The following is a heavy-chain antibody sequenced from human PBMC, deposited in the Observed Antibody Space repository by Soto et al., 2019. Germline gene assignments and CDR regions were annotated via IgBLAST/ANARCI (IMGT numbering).Heavy chain of an antibody. D-gene: IGHD4-17*01. J-gene: IGHJ4*02. Sequence: EVQLLESGGDLVQPGRSLRLSCAASGFTFSGYALSWVRQAPGKGLEWVPVIHGGGNSAYYADSVKGRFTISRDNTKNTLYLRMSRLIGEDTAVYYFARNRGLVNTSWHFDYWGQGTLVTVSS. CDR1: GFTFSGYA. CDR3: ARNRGLVNTSWHFDY. V-gene: IGHV3-23*01. CDR2: IHGGGNSA.